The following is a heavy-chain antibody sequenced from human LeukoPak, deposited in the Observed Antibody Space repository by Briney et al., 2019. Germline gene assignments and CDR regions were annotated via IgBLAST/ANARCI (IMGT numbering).Heavy chain of an antibody. J-gene: IGHJ4*02. CDR1: GFTFNNYW. Sequence: PGGSLRLSCAASGFTFNNYWMNWVRQAPGKGLEWVANIKQDGSEKFYVDSVKGRFTISRDNAKNSLYLQMNGLRTEDAAVYYCASLGGFGSALDYWGQGTLVTVS. V-gene: IGHV3-7*01. D-gene: IGHD6-19*01. CDR3: ASLGGFGSALDY. CDR2: IKQDGSEK.